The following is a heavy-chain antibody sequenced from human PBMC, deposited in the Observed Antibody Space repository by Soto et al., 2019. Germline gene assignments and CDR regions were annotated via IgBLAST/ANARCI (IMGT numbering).Heavy chain of an antibody. CDR2: ISYGGST. V-gene: IGHV4-59*11. Sequence: QVQLQESGPGLLKPSETLSLTCTVSGGSISSHFWSWIRQPPGKGLEWIGYISYGGSTNHNPSLMRRVTTSVDTSKNQFSLRLSSVTAADTAVYYCARYSLNSGRWDYFDYWGQGALVTVSS. CDR1: GGSISSHF. J-gene: IGHJ4*02. CDR3: ARYSLNSGRWDYFDY. D-gene: IGHD6-19*01.